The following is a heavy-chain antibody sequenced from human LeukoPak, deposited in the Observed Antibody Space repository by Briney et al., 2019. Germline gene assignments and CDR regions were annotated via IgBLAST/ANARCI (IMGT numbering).Heavy chain of an antibody. CDR1: GGSISSSSYY. V-gene: IGHV4-39*07. J-gene: IGHJ4*02. CDR3: ARESYYDSSGTPFDY. Sequence: SETLSLTCTVSGGSISSSSYYWGWIRQPPGKGLEWIGSIYYSGSTYYNPSLKSRVTISEDTSKNQFSLKLSSVTAADTAVYYCARESYYDSSGTPFDYWGQGTLVTVSS. CDR2: IYYSGST. D-gene: IGHD3-22*01.